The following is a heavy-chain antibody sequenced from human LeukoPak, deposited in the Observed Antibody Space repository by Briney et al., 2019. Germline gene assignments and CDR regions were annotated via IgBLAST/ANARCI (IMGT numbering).Heavy chain of an antibody. J-gene: IGHJ4*02. CDR1: GYTLTNNY. CDR3: ARGPTTVTTLPFDY. V-gene: IGHV1-46*01. CDR2: IKSRGGST. D-gene: IGHD4-11*01. Sequence: GASVKVSCKASGYTLTNNYMHWVRQAPGQGLEWMGIIKSRGGSTTYAQKFQGRVTMTTDTSTSTVYMDLSSLTYEDTAVYYCARGPTTVTTLPFDYWGQGTLVTVSS.